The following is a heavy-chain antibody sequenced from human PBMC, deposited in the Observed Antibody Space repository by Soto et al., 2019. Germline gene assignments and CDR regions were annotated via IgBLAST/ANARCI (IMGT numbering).Heavy chain of an antibody. Sequence: EVQLVESGGGLVQPGGSLRLSCAASGFTVSSLYMSWVRQAPGKGLEWVSVIYSGGSTYYADSVKGRFTISRDNSKDTLYLQMNSLRADDTAVYFCARGLLGVNQAYWGQGTLVTVSS. J-gene: IGHJ4*02. CDR3: ARGLLGVNQAY. D-gene: IGHD3-16*01. CDR1: GFTVSSLY. V-gene: IGHV3-66*01. CDR2: IYSGGST.